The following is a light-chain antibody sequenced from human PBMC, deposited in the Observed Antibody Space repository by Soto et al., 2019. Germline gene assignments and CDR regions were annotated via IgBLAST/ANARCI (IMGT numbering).Light chain of an antibody. Sequence: QSALTQPASVSGSPGQSIAISCTGTSSDVGGDYNFFSWYQQPPGKAPKLIIYDVSNRPSGVSNRFSGSKSGNTASLTISGLQAEDEADYYCSSYTSSSTYVFGTGTKLTVL. V-gene: IGLV2-14*01. J-gene: IGLJ1*01. CDR2: DVS. CDR1: SSDVGGDYNF. CDR3: SSYTSSSTYV.